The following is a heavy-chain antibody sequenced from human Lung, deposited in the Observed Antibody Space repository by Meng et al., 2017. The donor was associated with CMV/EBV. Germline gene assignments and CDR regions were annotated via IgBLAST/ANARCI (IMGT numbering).Heavy chain of an antibody. D-gene: IGHD1-1*01. CDR2: TSHSGRT. CDR3: ARGRTDFDS. V-gene: IGHV4-34*01. J-gene: IGHJ4*02. Sequence: LSCAVYGGSFTDYFWSWIRQSPEKGLEWIGDTSHSGRTNCNPSLKSRVTISVDTSSNQFFLKVTSVTAADTAVYYCARGRTDFDSWGQGTLVTVSS. CDR1: GGSFTDYF.